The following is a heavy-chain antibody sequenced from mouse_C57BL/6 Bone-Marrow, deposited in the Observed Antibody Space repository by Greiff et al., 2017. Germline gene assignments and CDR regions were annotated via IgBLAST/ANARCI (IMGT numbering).Heavy chain of an antibody. CDR1: GYTFTSYW. CDR2: IHPNSGST. J-gene: IGHJ3*01. CDR3: ARRFAY. Sequence: QVQLQQPGAELVKPGASVKLSCKASGYTFTSYWMHWVKQRPGQGLEWIGMIHPNSGSTNYNEKFKRKATLTVDKSSSTAYMQLSSLTAEDSAVYYCARRFAYWGQGTLVTVSA. V-gene: IGHV1-64*01.